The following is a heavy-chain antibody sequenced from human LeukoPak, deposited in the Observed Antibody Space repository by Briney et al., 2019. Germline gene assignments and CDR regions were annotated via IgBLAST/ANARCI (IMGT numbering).Heavy chain of an antibody. CDR1: GFTFSSYA. Sequence: GGSLRLSCAASGFTFSSYAMHWVRQAPGKGLEYVSAISSNGGRTYYANSVKGRFTISRDNSKNTLYLQMGSLRAEDMAVYYCARDSSSGIAAADNYGMDVWGQGTTVTVSS. CDR3: ARDSSSGIAAADNYGMDV. D-gene: IGHD6-13*01. CDR2: ISSNGGRT. V-gene: IGHV3-64*01. J-gene: IGHJ6*02.